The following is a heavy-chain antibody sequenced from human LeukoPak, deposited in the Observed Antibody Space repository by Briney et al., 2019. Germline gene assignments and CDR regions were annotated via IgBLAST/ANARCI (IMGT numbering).Heavy chain of an antibody. J-gene: IGHJ4*02. D-gene: IGHD3-3*01. V-gene: IGHV3-21*01. CDR3: ARAFNGKILEWSDY. CDR2: ISSSSSYI. CDR1: GFTFSSYS. Sequence: PGGSLRLSCAASGFTFSSYSMNWVRQAPGKGLEWVSSISSSSSYIYYADSVKGRFTISRDNAKNSLYLQMNSLRAEDTAVYYCARAFNGKILEWSDYWGQGTLVTVSP.